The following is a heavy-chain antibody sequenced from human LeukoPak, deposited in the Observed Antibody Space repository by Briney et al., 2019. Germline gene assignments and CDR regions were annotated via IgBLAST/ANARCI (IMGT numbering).Heavy chain of an antibody. J-gene: IGHJ4*02. V-gene: IGHV4-59*08. Sequence: SETLSLTCTVSGGSISSYYWTWIRQPPGKALEWIGYIYYSGRTSYNPSLKSRVTMSVHTSKNQFSLKLSSVTAADTSVFYCVRYVVYGSGIYYFDYWGQGTLSPSPQ. CDR3: VRYVVYGSGIYYFDY. CDR2: IYYSGRT. D-gene: IGHD3-10*01. CDR1: GGSISSYY.